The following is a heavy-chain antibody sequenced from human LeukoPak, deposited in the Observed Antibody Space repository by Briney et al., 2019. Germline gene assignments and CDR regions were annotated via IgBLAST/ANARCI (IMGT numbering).Heavy chain of an antibody. CDR1: GXSFSDCS. CDR2: IRYDGSDK. CDR3: ARRDSYAFDI. J-gene: IGHJ3*02. V-gene: IGHV3-33*01. D-gene: IGHD2-21*01. Sequence: PGGSLRLSCAASGXSFSDCSLHWVRQAPGKGLEWVAVIRYDGSDKTYADSVRGRFTISRDNSKNTLYLQLNSLRAEDTAVYYCARRDSYAFDIWGQGTMVTVSS.